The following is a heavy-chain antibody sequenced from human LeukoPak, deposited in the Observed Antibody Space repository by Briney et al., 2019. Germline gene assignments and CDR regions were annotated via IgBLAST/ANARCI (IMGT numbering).Heavy chain of an antibody. CDR1: GYTFTGYY. CDR3: ARGGSGFYYDSSGYYGY. V-gene: IGHV1-2*02. J-gene: IGHJ4*02. CDR2: INPNSGGT. Sequence: GASVKVSCKASGYTFTGYYMHWVRQAPGQGLEWMGWINPNSGGTNYAQKFQGRVTMTRDTSISTAYMELSRLRSDDTAVYYCARGGSGFYYDSSGYYGYWGQGTLVTVSS. D-gene: IGHD3-22*01.